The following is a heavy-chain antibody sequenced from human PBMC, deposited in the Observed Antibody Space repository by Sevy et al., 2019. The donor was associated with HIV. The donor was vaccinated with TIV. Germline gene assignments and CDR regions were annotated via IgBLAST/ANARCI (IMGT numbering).Heavy chain of an antibody. Sequence: GGSLRLSCAASGLNFDDYGMSWVRQAPGKGLEWVAVISYDGSNKYYADSVKGRFTISRDNSKNTLYLQMNSLRAEDTAVYYCARDNPNDCSGGSCYFPRYYYYYYGMDVWGQGTTVTVSS. D-gene: IGHD2-15*01. CDR3: ARDNPNDCSGGSCYFPRYYYYYYGMDV. V-gene: IGHV3-30*19. J-gene: IGHJ6*02. CDR2: ISYDGSNK. CDR1: GLNFDDYG.